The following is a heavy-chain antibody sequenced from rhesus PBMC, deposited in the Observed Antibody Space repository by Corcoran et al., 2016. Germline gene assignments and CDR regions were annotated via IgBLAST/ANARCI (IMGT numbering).Heavy chain of an antibody. D-gene: IGHD2-8*01. J-gene: IGHJ4*01. CDR2: FSSHGKTI. V-gene: IGHV3-136*01. Sequence: EVQLVESGGGLVQPGGSLRLSCAASGFTFSSYDLSWVRQAPGKGLEWVSYFSSHGKTIEYAYSVKVRFTISRDNAKNSLSLQMSRLRAEDTAVYYCTRGKGYCSGGVCYADQYFDYWGQGVLVTVSS. CDR3: TRGKGYCSGGVCYADQYFDY. CDR1: GFTFSSYD.